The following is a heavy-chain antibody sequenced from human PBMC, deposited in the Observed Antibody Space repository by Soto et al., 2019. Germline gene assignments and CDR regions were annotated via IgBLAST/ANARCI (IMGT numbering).Heavy chain of an antibody. Sequence: SVKVSCKASGGTFSSYAISWVRQAPGQGLEWMGGIIPIFGTANYAQKFQGRVTITADESTSTAYMELSSLRSEDTAVYYCAGTSAGPYYYYGMDVWGQGTTVTVSS. D-gene: IGHD6-13*01. CDR3: AGTSAGPYYYYGMDV. V-gene: IGHV1-69*13. CDR1: GGTFSSYA. J-gene: IGHJ6*02. CDR2: IIPIFGTA.